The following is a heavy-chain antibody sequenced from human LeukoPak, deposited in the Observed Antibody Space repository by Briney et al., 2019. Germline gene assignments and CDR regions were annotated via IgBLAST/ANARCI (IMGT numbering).Heavy chain of an antibody. D-gene: IGHD2-2*01. Sequence: ASVKVSCKASGYTFTGYYMHWVRQAPGQGLEWMGWINPNSGGTNYAQKFQGRVTMTRDTSISTAYMELSRLRSDDTAVYYCARESLGYCSSTSCYAGYYYYYMDVWGKGTTVTIPS. V-gene: IGHV1-2*02. CDR3: ARESLGYCSSTSCYAGYYYYYMDV. J-gene: IGHJ6*03. CDR2: INPNSGGT. CDR1: GYTFTGYY.